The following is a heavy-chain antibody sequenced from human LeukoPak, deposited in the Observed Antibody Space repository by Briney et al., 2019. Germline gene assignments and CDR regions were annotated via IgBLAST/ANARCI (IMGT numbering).Heavy chain of an antibody. CDR1: GGSFSGYY. V-gene: IGHV4-34*01. CDR2: INHSGST. D-gene: IGHD3-3*01. Sequence: PSETLSLTCAVYGGSFSGYYWSWIRQPPGKGLEWIGEINHSGSTNYNPSLRSRVTISVDTSKNQFSLKLSSVTAADTAVYYCARGNGARFFLSGYYQGGSYYYYMDVWGKGTTVTVSS. CDR3: ARGNGARFFLSGYYQGGSYYYYMDV. J-gene: IGHJ6*03.